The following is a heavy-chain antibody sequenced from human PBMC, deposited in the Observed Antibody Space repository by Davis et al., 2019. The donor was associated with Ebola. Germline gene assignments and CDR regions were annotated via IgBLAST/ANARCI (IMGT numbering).Heavy chain of an antibody. J-gene: IGHJ5*02. Sequence: SETLSLTCTVSGGSISNYYWSWIRQPPGKGLEWIGYINYSGSTNYNPSLRSRVTISVDTSKNQFSLKLSSVTAADTAVYYCASKPNNWFDPWGQGTLVTVSS. CDR1: GGSISNYY. CDR2: INYSGST. CDR3: ASKPNNWFDP. V-gene: IGHV4-59*08.